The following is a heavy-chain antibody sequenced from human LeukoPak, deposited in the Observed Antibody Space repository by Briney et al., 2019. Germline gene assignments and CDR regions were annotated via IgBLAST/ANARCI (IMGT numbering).Heavy chain of an antibody. J-gene: IGHJ4*02. CDR2: ITPNSGGT. CDR3: AREVFGATMIDY. D-gene: IGHD1-26*01. Sequence: GASVKVSCKVSGYTLTELSMHWVRQAPGQGLEWMGWITPNSGGTNYAQKFQGRVTMTRDTAISTAYMELSRLRSDDTAVYYCAREVFGATMIDYWGQGTLVTVSS. V-gene: IGHV1-2*02. CDR1: GYTLTELS.